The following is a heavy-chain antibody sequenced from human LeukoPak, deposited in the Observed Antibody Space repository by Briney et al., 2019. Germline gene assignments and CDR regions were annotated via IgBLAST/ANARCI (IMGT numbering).Heavy chain of an antibody. D-gene: IGHD3-16*02. CDR1: GFTFRNHG. CDR2: IWYDGSNK. Sequence: PGGSLRLSCAASGFTFRNHGMYWVRQAPGKGLEWVAVIWYDGSNKYYGDSVKGRFTISRDNSKNTLYLQMNSLRVEDTAVYYCVRDIGGLYRGYGDSWGQGTLVTVSS. CDR3: VRDIGGLYRGYGDS. J-gene: IGHJ4*02. V-gene: IGHV3-33*01.